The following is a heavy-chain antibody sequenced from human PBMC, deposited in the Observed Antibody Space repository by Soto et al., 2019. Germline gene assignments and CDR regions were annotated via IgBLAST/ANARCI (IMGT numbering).Heavy chain of an antibody. D-gene: IGHD6-13*01. CDR2: IYYSGST. CDR3: ARVTLRISAAGGDAFDI. J-gene: IGHJ3*02. CDR1: GGSISSYY. Sequence: QVQLQESGPGLVKPSETLSLTCTVSGGSISSYYWSWIRQPPGKGLECIGYIYYSGSTNYNPSLKSRVTISVDTSKNQFSLKLSSVTAADTAVYYCARVTLRISAAGGDAFDIWGQGTMVTVSS. V-gene: IGHV4-59*01.